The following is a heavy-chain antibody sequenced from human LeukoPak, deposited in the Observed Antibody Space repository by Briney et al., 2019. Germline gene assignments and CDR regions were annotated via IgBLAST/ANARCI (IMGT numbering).Heavy chain of an antibody. CDR2: INHSGST. V-gene: IGHV4-34*01. J-gene: IGHJ4*02. CDR3: ASGDCSSTSCRFDY. D-gene: IGHD2-2*01. CDR1: CGSFSGYY. Sequence: SETLSLTCAVYCGSFSGYYWSWIRQPPGKGLEWIGKINHSGSTNYNPSLKSRVTISVDTSKNQFSLKLSSVTAADTAVYYCASGDCSSTSCRFDYWGQGTLVTVSS.